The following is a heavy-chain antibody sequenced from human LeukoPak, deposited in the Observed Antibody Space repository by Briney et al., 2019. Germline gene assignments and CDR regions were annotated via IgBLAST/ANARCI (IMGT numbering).Heavy chain of an antibody. V-gene: IGHV3-64*01. Sequence: PGGSLRLSCTASGFTFSGYAMHWVRQAPGKGLEFVPAISTNGDITYYGNPVKGRFTISRDNSKNTLYLQMGSLRAEDMAVYYCARYSSSCFDYWGQGTLVTVSS. D-gene: IGHD6-6*01. J-gene: IGHJ4*02. CDR3: ARYSSSCFDY. CDR2: ISTNGDIT. CDR1: GFTFSGYA.